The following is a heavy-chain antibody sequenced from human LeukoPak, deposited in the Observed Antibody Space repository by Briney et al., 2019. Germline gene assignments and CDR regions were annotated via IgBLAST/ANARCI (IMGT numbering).Heavy chain of an antibody. CDR1: GFTLSHFA. Sequence: GRSLRLSCAASGFTLSHFAMHWVRQAPGKGLEWVAFISYDGSKKYYADSVKGRFTISRDNAKNSLYLQMNSLRAEDTAVYYCARVHYDFWSGYYTLYYYYYMDVWGKGTTVTVSS. CDR3: ARVHYDFWSGYYTLYYYYYMDV. J-gene: IGHJ6*03. D-gene: IGHD3-3*01. CDR2: ISYDGSKK. V-gene: IGHV3-30*07.